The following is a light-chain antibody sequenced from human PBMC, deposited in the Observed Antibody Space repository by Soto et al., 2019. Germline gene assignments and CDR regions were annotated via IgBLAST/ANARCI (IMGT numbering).Light chain of an antibody. V-gene: IGKV3-20*01. CDR1: QSVRSSY. CDR3: HQYGSLYT. Sequence: ESVLTQSAGTLSLSPGERATLSCRASQSVRSSYLAWYQQKPGQAPRLLIYGASSRATGIPDRFSGSGSGTDFTLTISRLEPEDFAVYYCHQYGSLYTFGQGTKVDIK. J-gene: IGKJ2*01. CDR2: GAS.